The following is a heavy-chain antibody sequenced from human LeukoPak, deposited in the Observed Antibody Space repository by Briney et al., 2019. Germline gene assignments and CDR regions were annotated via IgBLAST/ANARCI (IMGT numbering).Heavy chain of an antibody. CDR1: GITFGDYA. CDR2: IRSKAYGGTT. CDR3: PIGLQHLVWGLDY. Sequence: GGSLRLSCTASGITFGDYAMSWFRQPPGKGLEWVGFIRSKAYGGTTEYAASVKGRFTISRDDSRGIAYLQMNSLRIEDTAVYYCPIGLQHLVWGLDYWGQGSLVTVSS. D-gene: IGHD2-8*01. V-gene: IGHV3-49*03. J-gene: IGHJ4*02.